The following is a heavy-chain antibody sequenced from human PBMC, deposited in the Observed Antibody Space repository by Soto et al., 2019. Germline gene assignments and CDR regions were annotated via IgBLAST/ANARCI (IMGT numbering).Heavy chain of an antibody. J-gene: IGHJ4*02. CDR2: IYYSGST. Sequence: SETLSLTCTVSGGSISSYYWSWIRQPPGKGLEWIGYIYYSGSTNYNPSLKSRVTISVDTSKNQFSLKLSSVTAADTAVYYCARETAMGAFDYWGQGTLVTSPQ. V-gene: IGHV4-59*01. CDR1: GGSISSYY. D-gene: IGHD5-18*01. CDR3: ARETAMGAFDY.